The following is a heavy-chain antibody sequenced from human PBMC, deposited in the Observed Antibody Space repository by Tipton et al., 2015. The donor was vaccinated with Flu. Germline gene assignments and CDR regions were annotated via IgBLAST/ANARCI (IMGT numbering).Heavy chain of an antibody. CDR3: ARRDYRNYVSDPKNWFEP. D-gene: IGHD4-11*01. V-gene: IGHV4-38-2*02. J-gene: IGHJ5*02. CDR1: GDSMRRDYF. CDR2: IHYSGSP. Sequence: TLSLTCTVSGDSMRRDYFWGWVRQPQGKGLEWIGNIHYSGSPHYNPSLKSRCTISVDTSKNQFSLRLNSVTAADTAVYYCARRDYRNYVSDPKNWFEPWGQGILVTVSS.